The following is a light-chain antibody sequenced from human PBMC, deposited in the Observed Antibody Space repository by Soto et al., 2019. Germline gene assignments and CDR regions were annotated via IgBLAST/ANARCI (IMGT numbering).Light chain of an antibody. CDR3: QQYGSSPRT. CDR1: QSVSSNF. Sequence: EIVLTQSPATLSLSPGERATLSCRASQSVSSNFLAWYQQKPGQAPRLLIYVASNRATGIPDRFSGSGSGTDFTLTISRLEPEDFAVYYCQQYGSSPRTFGQGTKVEIK. CDR2: VAS. J-gene: IGKJ1*01. V-gene: IGKV3-20*01.